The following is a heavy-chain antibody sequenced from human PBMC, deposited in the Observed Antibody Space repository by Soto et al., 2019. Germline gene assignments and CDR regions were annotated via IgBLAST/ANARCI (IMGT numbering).Heavy chain of an antibody. J-gene: IGHJ4*02. CDR3: ARREYYYDSSGYYHDKYYFDY. D-gene: IGHD3-22*01. Sequence: GESLKISCKGSGYSFTSYWIGWVRQMPGKGLEWMGIIYPGDSDTRYSSSFQGQVTISADKSISTAYLQWSSLKASDTAMYYCARREYYYDSSGYYHDKYYFDYWGQGTLVTVSS. CDR1: GYSFTSYW. CDR2: IYPGDSDT. V-gene: IGHV5-51*01.